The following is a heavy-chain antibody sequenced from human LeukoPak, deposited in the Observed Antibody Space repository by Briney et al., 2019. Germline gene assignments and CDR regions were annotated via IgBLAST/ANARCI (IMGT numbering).Heavy chain of an antibody. D-gene: IGHD5-18*01. J-gene: IGHJ4*02. CDR2: INHSGST. CDR3: AGYSYGLESYYFDY. Sequence: SETLSLTCAVYGGSLSGYYWSWIRQPPGKGLEWIGEINHSGSTNYNPSLKSRVTISVDTSKNQFSLKLSSVTAADTAVYYCAGYSYGLESYYFDYWGQGTLVTVSS. V-gene: IGHV4-34*01. CDR1: GGSLSGYY.